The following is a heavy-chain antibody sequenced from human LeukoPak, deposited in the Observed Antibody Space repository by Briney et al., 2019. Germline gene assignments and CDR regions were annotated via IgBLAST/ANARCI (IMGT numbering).Heavy chain of an antibody. CDR1: GFTFSSYG. D-gene: IGHD6-13*01. CDR2: ISYDGSNK. J-gene: IGHJ4*02. Sequence: PGGSLRLSCAASGFTFSSYGIHWVRQAPGKGQEWVAVISYDGSNKYYADSVKGRFTISRDNSKNTLYLQMNSLRAEDTAVYYCAKGRDSSSWYGSQDYWGQGTLVTVSS. CDR3: AKGRDSSSWYGSQDY. V-gene: IGHV3-30*18.